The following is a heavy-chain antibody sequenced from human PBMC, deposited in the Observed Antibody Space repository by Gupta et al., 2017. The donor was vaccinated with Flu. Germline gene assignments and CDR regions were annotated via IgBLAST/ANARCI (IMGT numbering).Heavy chain of an antibody. Sequence: KGLEWVAVISYDGSNKYYADSVKGRFTISRDNSKNTLYLQMNSLRAEDTAVYYCAKDPARHRNLAAAGTPYYWGQGTLVTVSS. V-gene: IGHV3-30*18. D-gene: IGHD6-13*01. CDR3: AKDPARHRNLAAAGTPYY. J-gene: IGHJ4*02. CDR2: ISYDGSNK.